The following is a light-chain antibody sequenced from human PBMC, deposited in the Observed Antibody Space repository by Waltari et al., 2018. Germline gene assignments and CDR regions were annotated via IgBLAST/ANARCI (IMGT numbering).Light chain of an antibody. J-gene: IGKJ1*01. Sequence: IVLSQSPGTLSSSVGASATGSCRASQSVSRALAWYQQKPGQAPSLLIYGASTRATGIPDRFSGSGSGTDFSLTISRLEPDDFAIYYCQHYLRLPVTFGQGTTVEI. V-gene: IGKV3-20*01. CDR3: QHYLRLPVT. CDR2: GAS. CDR1: QSVSRA.